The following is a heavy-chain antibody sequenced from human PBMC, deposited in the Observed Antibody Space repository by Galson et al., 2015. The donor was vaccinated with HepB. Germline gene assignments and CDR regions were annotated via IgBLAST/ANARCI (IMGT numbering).Heavy chain of an antibody. CDR3: ATDGGSSRGDVFDL. Sequence: SVKVSCKVSGDTLNDLSLHWVRQAPGKGLEWMGVLDAGDDDIIYAQEFDGRVTMTEDTSSETGYMELSNLRPEDTAVYYCATDGGSSRGDVFDLWGQGTLVTVSS. J-gene: IGHJ3*01. CDR2: LDAGDDDI. V-gene: IGHV1-24*01. CDR1: GDTLNDLS. D-gene: IGHD3-16*01.